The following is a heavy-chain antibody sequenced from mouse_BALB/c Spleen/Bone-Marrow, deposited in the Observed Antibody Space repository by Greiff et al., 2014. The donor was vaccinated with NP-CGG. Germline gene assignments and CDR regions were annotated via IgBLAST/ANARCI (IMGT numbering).Heavy chain of an antibody. J-gene: IGHJ2*03. CDR2: IYPGNSGT. D-gene: IGHD1-1*01. CDR3: TRSITTAVEFDY. CDR1: GYSFTSYW. Sequence: EVQVEESGTVLARPGASVKMSCKASGYSFTSYWMYWIKQRPGQGLEWIGAIYPGNSGTSYNQNFKGKAKLTAVTSASTAYMELSSLTNEDSAVYYCTRSITTAVEFDYWGQGTSLTVSS. V-gene: IGHV1-5*01.